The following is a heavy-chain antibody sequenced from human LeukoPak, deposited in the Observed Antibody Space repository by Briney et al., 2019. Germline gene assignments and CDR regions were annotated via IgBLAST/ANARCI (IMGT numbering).Heavy chain of an antibody. V-gene: IGHV4-39*01. CDR2: IFYSGSA. J-gene: IGHJ5*02. CDR1: GGSIRSSSYY. D-gene: IGHD3-10*01. Sequence: SETLYLTCTVSGGSIRSSSYYWGWIRQPPGKGLEWIGRIFYSGSAYYNPSLKSRVPISADTSKNHFSLKLSSVTAADTAVYYCARHFSFGELFWFDPWGQGTLVTVSS. CDR3: ARHFSFGELFWFDP.